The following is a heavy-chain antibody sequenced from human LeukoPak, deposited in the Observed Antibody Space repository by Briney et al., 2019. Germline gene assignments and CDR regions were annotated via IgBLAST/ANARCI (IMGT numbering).Heavy chain of an antibody. Sequence: GGSLRLPCAASGFTLSSYAMHWVRQAPGKGLEYVSAISRNGGTTYYANSVKGRFTISRDNSKNTLYLQMGSLRAEDMAVYYCARGEGGYFDYWGQGTLVTVSS. D-gene: IGHD1-26*01. CDR3: ARGEGGYFDY. V-gene: IGHV3-64*01. CDR1: GFTLSSYA. CDR2: ISRNGGTT. J-gene: IGHJ4*02.